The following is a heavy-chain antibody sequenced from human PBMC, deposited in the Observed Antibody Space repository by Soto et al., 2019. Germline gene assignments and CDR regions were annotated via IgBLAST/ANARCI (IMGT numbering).Heavy chain of an antibody. V-gene: IGHV3-23*01. CDR1: GFNLRDQA. Sequence: LQSGGGIAQPGGSLRLSCTASGFNLRDQALSWVRQAPGGGLEWVSGISGMEDRTNYADFVEGRFFISKDRAKNTLNLQMNGLRDDDTAVYYCAKTYTGGWGQGTQVTVSS. J-gene: IGHJ4*02. CDR3: AKTYTGG. CDR2: ISGMEDRT. D-gene: IGHD3-10*01.